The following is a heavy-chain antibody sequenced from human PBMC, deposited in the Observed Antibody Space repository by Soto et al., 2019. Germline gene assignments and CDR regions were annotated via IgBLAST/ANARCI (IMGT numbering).Heavy chain of an antibody. J-gene: IGHJ6*02. CDR1: GFTFSSYA. CDR2: ISYDGSNK. D-gene: IGHD3-22*01. Sequence: QVQLVESGGGVVQPGRSLRLSCAASGFTFSSYAMHWVRQAPGKGLEWVAVISYDGSNKYYADSVKGRFTISRDNSKNTLYLQMNSLRAEDTAVYYCARSKGVSGYSDYYYYGMDVWGQGTTVTVSS. CDR3: ARSKGVSGYSDYYYYGMDV. V-gene: IGHV3-30-3*01.